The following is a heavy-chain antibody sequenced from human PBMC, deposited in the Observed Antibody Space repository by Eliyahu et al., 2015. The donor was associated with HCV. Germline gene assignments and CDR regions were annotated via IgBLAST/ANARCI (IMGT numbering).Heavy chain of an antibody. CDR3: ARDQKLRYFDWPPDDYGMDV. V-gene: IGHV3-66*01. CDR2: IYSGGST. D-gene: IGHD3-9*01. CDR1: GFTVSSNY. Sequence: EVQLVESGGGLVQPGGSLRLSCAASGFTVSSNYMSWVRQAPGKGLEWVSVIYSGGSTYYADSVKGRFTISRDNSKNTLYLQMNSLRAEDTTVYYCARDQKLRYFDWPPDDYGMDVWGQGTTVTVSS. J-gene: IGHJ6*02.